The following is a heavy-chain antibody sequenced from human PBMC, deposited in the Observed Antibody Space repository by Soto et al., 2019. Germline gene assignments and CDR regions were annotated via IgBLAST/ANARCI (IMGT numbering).Heavy chain of an antibody. CDR1: GYTFTSDG. V-gene: IGHV1-18*01. CDR2: ISASSGNT. Sequence: QVQLVQSGAEVKKPGASVKVSCKASGYTFTSDGISWVRQAPRQGLEWMGWISASSGNTNYAQKLQGRVTMTTDTSTSTAYMELMSPRSDDTAVYYCARDSQYWYFDLRGRGTLVTVSS. CDR3: ARDSQYWYFDL. J-gene: IGHJ2*01.